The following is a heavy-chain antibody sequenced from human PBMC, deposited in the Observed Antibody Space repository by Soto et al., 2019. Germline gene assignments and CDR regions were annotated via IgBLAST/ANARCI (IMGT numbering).Heavy chain of an antibody. J-gene: IGHJ4*02. D-gene: IGHD6-19*01. CDR3: ARHIAVPRTRGLDY. CDR1: GGSITTNW. Sequence: QVHLQESGPGLVKPSGTLSLTCAVSGGSITTNWWSWVRQPPGKGLEWIGEIYHSGTTNYNPSLRGRVTISVGTSNDQCSPSWHSVTAADSAIYYCARHIAVPRTRGLDYWGQGNLVTVSS. V-gene: IGHV4-4*02. CDR2: IYHSGTT.